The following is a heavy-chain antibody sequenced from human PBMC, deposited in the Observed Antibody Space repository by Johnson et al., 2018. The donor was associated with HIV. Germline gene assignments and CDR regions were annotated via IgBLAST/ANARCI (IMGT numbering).Heavy chain of an antibody. CDR2: LSYDGSSN. Sequence: QVQLVESGGGVVQPGRSLRLSCAASGFTFSRYAMHWVRQAPGKGLEWVAVLSYDGSSNYYADSVKGRLTISRDNSKNTLYLQMNSLRAEDTAVYYCARDVIDAFDIWGQGTMITVSS. J-gene: IGHJ3*02. CDR3: ARDVIDAFDI. V-gene: IGHV3-30-3*01. CDR1: GFTFSRYA. D-gene: IGHD2-21*01.